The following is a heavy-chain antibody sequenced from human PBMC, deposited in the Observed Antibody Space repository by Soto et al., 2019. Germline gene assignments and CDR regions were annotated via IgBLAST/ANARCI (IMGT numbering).Heavy chain of an antibody. CDR2: INHSGST. J-gene: IGHJ6*03. CDR1: GGSFSGYY. Sequence: SETLSLTCAVYGGSFSGYYWSWIRQPPGKGLEWIGEINHSGSTNYNPSLKSRVTISVDTSKNQFSLKLSSVTAADTAVYYCARESAYYDILTGYYRDYYYYMDVWGKGTTVTVSS. D-gene: IGHD3-9*01. CDR3: ARESAYYDILTGYYRDYYYYMDV. V-gene: IGHV4-34*01.